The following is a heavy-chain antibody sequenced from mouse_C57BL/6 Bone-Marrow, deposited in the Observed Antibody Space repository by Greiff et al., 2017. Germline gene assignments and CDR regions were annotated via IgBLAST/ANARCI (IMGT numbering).Heavy chain of an antibody. D-gene: IGHD1-1*01. CDR1: GYTFTDYY. V-gene: IGHV1-26*01. CDR2: INPNNGGT. J-gene: IGHJ2*01. Sequence: VQLQQSGPELVKPGASVKISCKASGYTFTDYYMNWVKQSHGKSLEWIGDINPNNGGTSYNQKFKGKATLTVDKSSSTAYMELRSLTSEDSAVYYCALTTVVARDYWGQGTTLTVSS. CDR3: ALTTVVARDY.